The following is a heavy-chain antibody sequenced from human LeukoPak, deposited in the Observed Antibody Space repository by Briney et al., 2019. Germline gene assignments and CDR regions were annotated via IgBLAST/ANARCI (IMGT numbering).Heavy chain of an antibody. CDR2: IYYSGST. V-gene: IGHV4-39*01. Sequence: ASETLSLTCTVSGGSISSSSYYWGWIRQPPGKGLEWIGSIYYSGSTYYNPSLKSRVTIPVDTSKNQFSLKLSSVTAADTAVYYCARLVVAAARIIDYWGQGTLVTVSS. D-gene: IGHD6-13*01. CDR3: ARLVVAAARIIDY. J-gene: IGHJ4*02. CDR1: GGSISSSSYY.